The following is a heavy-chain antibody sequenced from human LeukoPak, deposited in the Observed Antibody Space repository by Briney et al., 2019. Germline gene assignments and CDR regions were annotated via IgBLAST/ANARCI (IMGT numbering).Heavy chain of an antibody. CDR3: ARNWANRYFDY. J-gene: IGHJ4*02. V-gene: IGHV3-48*03. CDR2: ISSSGDTI. CDR1: GFTFSSYE. D-gene: IGHD2-8*01. Sequence: GGSMRLSCAASGFTFSSYEMNWVRQAPGKGLEWISYISSSGDTIYYADSVKGRFTISRDNAKNSRYLQMNSLRAEDTALYYCARNWANRYFDYWGQGTLVTVSS.